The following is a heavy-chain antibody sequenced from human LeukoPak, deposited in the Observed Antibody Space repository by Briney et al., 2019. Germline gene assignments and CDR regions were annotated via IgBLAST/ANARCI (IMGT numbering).Heavy chain of an antibody. CDR1: GFSFSTYP. CDR2: INSNGGNT. V-gene: IGHV3-64*01. CDR3: AREVYGMDV. J-gene: IGHJ6*02. Sequence: GGSLRLSCAASGFSFSTYPMHWLRRAPGKGLEFVSSINSNGGNTYYANSVKGRFTISRDNSKNTLHLQMGSLRAEDMAIYYCAREVYGMDVWGRGTTVTVSS.